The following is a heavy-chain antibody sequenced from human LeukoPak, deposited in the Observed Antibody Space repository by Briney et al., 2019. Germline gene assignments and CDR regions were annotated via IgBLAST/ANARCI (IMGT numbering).Heavy chain of an antibody. CDR3: ARDSHTAMDY. D-gene: IGHD5-18*01. V-gene: IGHV4-38-2*02. J-gene: IGHJ4*02. CDR2: IYHSGST. Sequence: PSETLSLTCAVSGYSISSGYYWGWIQQPPGKGLEWIGSIYHSGSTYYNPSLKSRVTISVDTSKNQFSLKLSSVTAADTTVYYCARDSHTAMDYWGQGTLVTVSS. CDR1: GYSISSGYY.